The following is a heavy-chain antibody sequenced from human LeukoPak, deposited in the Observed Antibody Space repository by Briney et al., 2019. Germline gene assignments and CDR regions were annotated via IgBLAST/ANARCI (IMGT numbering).Heavy chain of an antibody. V-gene: IGHV3-9*01. CDR2: ISWDSVSI. CDR3: AKDSTMIVDLIFDY. D-gene: IGHD3-22*01. J-gene: IGHJ4*02. CDR1: GFTFDNYA. Sequence: GRSLRLSCAASGFTFDNYAMHWVRQVPGGGLEWVSGISWDSVSIAYADSVKGRFTISRDNAKNSLYLQMNSLRAEDTALYYCAKDSTMIVDLIFDYWGQGTQVTVSS.